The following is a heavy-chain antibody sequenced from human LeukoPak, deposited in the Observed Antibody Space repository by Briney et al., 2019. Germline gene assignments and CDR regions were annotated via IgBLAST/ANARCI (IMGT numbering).Heavy chain of an antibody. CDR2: VSGSGAST. Sequence: GGSLRLSCAASGFAFNTYWMAWVRQAPGKGLEWVSGVSGSGASTYYADSVKGRFTISRDNSKNTLFLQMNSLRAEDTAVYYCAKEAWLRLFDYWGQGTLVSVSS. J-gene: IGHJ4*02. CDR1: GFAFNTYW. CDR3: AKEAWLRLFDY. V-gene: IGHV3-23*01. D-gene: IGHD3-10*01.